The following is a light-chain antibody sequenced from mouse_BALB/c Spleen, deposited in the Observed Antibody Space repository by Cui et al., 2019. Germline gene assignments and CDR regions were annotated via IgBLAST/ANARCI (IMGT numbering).Light chain of an antibody. CDR3: QQWSSNPPT. V-gene: IGKV4-68*01. J-gene: IGKJ4*01. CDR2: LTS. Sequence: QIVLTQSPALMSASPGEKVTMTCSASSSVSYMYWYQQKPRSSPKPWIYLTSNLASGVPARFSGGGSGTSYSLTISSMEAEDAATYYCQQWSSNPPTFGSGTKLEIK. CDR1: SSVSY.